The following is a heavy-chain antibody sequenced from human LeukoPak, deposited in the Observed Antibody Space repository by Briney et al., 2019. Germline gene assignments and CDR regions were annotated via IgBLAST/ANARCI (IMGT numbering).Heavy chain of an antibody. V-gene: IGHV4-30-4*01. CDR2: IYYSGST. CDR1: GGSISSGDYY. D-gene: IGHD5-18*01. Sequence: SETLSLTCTVSGGSISSGDYYWSWIRQPPGKGLEWIGYIYYSGSTYYNPSLKSRVTISVDTSKNQFSLKLSSVTAADTAVYYCARSLGYSYGYLNYWGQGTLVTVSS. CDR3: ARSLGYSYGYLNY. J-gene: IGHJ4*02.